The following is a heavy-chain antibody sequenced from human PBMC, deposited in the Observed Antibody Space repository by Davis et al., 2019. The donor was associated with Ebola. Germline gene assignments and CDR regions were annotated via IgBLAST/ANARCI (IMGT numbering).Heavy chain of an antibody. Sequence: GESLKISCAASGFTVSSNYMSWVRQAPGKGLEWVSVIYSGGSTYYADSVKGRFTISRDNSKNTLYLQMNSLRAEDAAVYYCARDGDSNDALLYYYYGMDVWGQGTTVTVSS. CDR3: ARDGDSNDALLYYYYGMDV. V-gene: IGHV3-66*01. CDR1: GFTVSSNY. CDR2: IYSGGST. D-gene: IGHD4-11*01. J-gene: IGHJ6*02.